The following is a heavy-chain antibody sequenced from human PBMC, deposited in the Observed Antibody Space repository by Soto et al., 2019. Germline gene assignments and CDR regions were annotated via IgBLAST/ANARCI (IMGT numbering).Heavy chain of an antibody. CDR1: GFTFSSYA. Sequence: GGSLRLSCAASGFTFSSYAMSWVRQAPGKGLEWVSAISGSGGSTYYADSVKVRFTVFRDNSKNTLYLQMNSLRAEDTAVYYCAKQPAVRVVYFDYWGQGTLVTVSS. CDR2: ISGSGGST. D-gene: IGHD6-25*01. J-gene: IGHJ4*02. V-gene: IGHV3-23*01. CDR3: AKQPAVRVVYFDY.